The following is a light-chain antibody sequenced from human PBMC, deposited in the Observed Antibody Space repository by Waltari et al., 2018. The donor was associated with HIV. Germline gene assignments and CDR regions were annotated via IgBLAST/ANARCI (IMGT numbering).Light chain of an antibody. CDR1: TSNIGSTD. CDR3: VAWDDGLRGVV. CDR2: RND. J-gene: IGLJ2*01. V-gene: IGLV1-47*01. Sequence: SVLTQPPSASGTPGQRVTIPCSGGTSNIGSTDVFWYQHRPGTAPKLLIHRNDRRPSGVPDRFSGSTSGNSASLAISGLRSEDEADYYCVAWDDGLRGVVFGGGTRVAVL.